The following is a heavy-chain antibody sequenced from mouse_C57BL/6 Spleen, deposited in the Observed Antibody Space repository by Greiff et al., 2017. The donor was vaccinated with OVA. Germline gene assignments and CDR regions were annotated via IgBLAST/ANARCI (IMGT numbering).Heavy chain of an antibody. CDR3: ARYSDPTWAMDY. V-gene: IGHV7-3*01. CDR2: IRNKANGYTT. Sequence: EVKLMESGGGLVQPGGSLSLSCAASGFTFTDYYMSWVRQPPGKALEWLGFIRNKANGYTTEYSASVKGRFTISRDNSQSILYLQMNALRAEDSATYYCARYSDPTWAMDYWGQGTSVTVSS. CDR1: GFTFTDYY. J-gene: IGHJ4*01.